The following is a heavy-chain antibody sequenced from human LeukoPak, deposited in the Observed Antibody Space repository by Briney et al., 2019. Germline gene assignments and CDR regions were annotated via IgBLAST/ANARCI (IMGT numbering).Heavy chain of an antibody. CDR2: IITYNCNT. J-gene: IGHJ4*02. D-gene: IGHD1-1*01. Sequence: ASVKVSCKVSGYTFTDYGITWVRQAPGQGLEWMGWIITYNCNTDYVQKLQGRVTMTTDTSTSTAYMELTSLRSADTAVFYCARAVRRTWNLRAGHYLDYWGQGTLVTVSS. CDR1: GYTFTDYG. V-gene: IGHV1-18*01. CDR3: ARAVRRTWNLRAGHYLDY.